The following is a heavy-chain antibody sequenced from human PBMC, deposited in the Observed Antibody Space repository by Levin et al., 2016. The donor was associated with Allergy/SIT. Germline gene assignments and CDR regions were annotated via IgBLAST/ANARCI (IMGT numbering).Heavy chain of an antibody. J-gene: IGHJ4*02. D-gene: IGHD3-10*01. CDR1: GGSISSGGYY. V-gene: IGHV4-31*03. Sequence: SETLSLTCTVSGGSISSGGYYWSWIRQHPGKGLEWIGYIYYSGSTYYNPSLKSRVTISVDTSKNQFSLKLSSVTAADTAVYYCAREMGYGSGSYPPYYFDYWGQGTLVTVSS. CDR2: IYYSGST. CDR3: AREMGYGSGSYPPYYFDY.